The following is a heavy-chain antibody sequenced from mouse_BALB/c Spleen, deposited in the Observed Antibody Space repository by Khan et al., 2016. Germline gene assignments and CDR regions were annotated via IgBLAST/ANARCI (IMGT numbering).Heavy chain of an antibody. CDR1: GYTFSSYW. CDR3: ARSGLGRGPYAMDY. V-gene: IGHV1-9*01. Sequence: QVQLQQSGAELMKPGASVKISCKATGYTFSSYWIEWVKQRPGHGLEWIGEILPGSGSTNYNEKFKGKATFTADTSSNTAYMQLSSLTSEDSAVDYCARSGLGRGPYAMDYWGQGTSVTVSS. J-gene: IGHJ4*01. CDR2: ILPGSGST. D-gene: IGHD4-1*01.